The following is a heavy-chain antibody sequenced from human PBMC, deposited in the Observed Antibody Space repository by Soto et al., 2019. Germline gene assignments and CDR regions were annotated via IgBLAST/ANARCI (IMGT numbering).Heavy chain of an antibody. V-gene: IGHV3-30*18. J-gene: IGHJ6*03. Sequence: GGSLRLSCAASGFTFSSYGMHWVRQAPGKGLEWVAVISYDGSNKYYADSVKGRFTISRDNSKNTLYLQMNSLRAEDTAVYYCAKDGGIAAAGDYYYYMDVWGKGTTVTVSS. CDR2: ISYDGSNK. CDR1: GFTFSSYG. CDR3: AKDGGIAAAGDYYYYMDV. D-gene: IGHD6-13*01.